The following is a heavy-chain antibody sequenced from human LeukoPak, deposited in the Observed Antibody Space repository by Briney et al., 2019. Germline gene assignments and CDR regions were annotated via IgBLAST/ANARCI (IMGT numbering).Heavy chain of an antibody. Sequence: GGSLRFSCAVSGFTFSSYWMHWVRQAPGKGLVWVSRIKSDGSRTDYADSVKGRFTISRDNAKNTLYLQMNSLRAEDTAVYYCARELPFDYWGQGTLVTVSS. D-gene: IGHD2-15*01. J-gene: IGHJ4*02. V-gene: IGHV3-74*01. CDR2: IKSDGSRT. CDR3: ARELPFDY. CDR1: GFTFSSYW.